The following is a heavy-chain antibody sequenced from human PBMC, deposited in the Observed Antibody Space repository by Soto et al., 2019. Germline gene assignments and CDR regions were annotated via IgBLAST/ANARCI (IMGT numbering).Heavy chain of an antibody. CDR1: GFTFSSYS. D-gene: IGHD4-17*01. Sequence: EVQLVESGGGLVKPGGSLRLSCAASGFTFSSYSMNWVRQAPGKGLEWVSSISSSSSYIYYADSVKGRFTISRDNAKNSLYLQMNSLRAADTAVYYCARDSWATVTTVPGYYYYYMDVWGKGTTVTVCS. J-gene: IGHJ6*03. CDR3: ARDSWATVTTVPGYYYYYMDV. V-gene: IGHV3-21*01. CDR2: ISSSSSYI.